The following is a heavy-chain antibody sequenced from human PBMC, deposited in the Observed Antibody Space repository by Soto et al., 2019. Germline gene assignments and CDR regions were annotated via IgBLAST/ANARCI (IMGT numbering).Heavy chain of an antibody. Sequence: QVQLQESGPGLVKPSQTLSLTCTVSGGSISSGGYYWSWIRQHPGKGLEWIGYIYYSGSTYYNPSLKCRVTLSVDTSKNQFSLQLSSVTAADTAVYYWARGSSGYYGVDYWGQGTLVTVSS. J-gene: IGHJ4*02. D-gene: IGHD3-22*01. CDR3: ARGSSGYYGVDY. CDR2: IYYSGST. CDR1: GGSISSGGYY. V-gene: IGHV4-31*03.